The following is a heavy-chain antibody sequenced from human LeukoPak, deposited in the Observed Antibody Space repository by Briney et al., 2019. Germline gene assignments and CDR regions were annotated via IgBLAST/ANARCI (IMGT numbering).Heavy chain of an antibody. CDR1: GFIFSSYA. CDR2: ISSSTTLI. J-gene: IGHJ4*02. Sequence: GGSLRLSCAASGFIFSSYAMSWVRQAPGKGLEWVSYISSSTTLIYYADSVKGRFTISRDNVKNSLYLQMIGLRAEDTAVYYCAGETLSSGWTYDYWGQGTLVTVSS. V-gene: IGHV3-48*01. D-gene: IGHD6-25*01. CDR3: AGETLSSGWTYDY.